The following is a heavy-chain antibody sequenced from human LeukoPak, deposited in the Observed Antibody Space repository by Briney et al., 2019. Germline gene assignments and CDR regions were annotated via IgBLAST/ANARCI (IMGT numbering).Heavy chain of an antibody. D-gene: IGHD1-26*01. Sequence: GASVKVSCKASGYTFTSYDINWVRQATGRGLEWMGWMNPNSGNTGYAQKFQGRVTITRNPSISTAYMELSSLRSEDTAVDYWARGVVSGFDYWGQGTLVTVSS. CDR2: MNPNSGNT. V-gene: IGHV1-8*01. CDR1: GYTFTSYD. J-gene: IGHJ4*02. CDR3: ARGVVSGFDY.